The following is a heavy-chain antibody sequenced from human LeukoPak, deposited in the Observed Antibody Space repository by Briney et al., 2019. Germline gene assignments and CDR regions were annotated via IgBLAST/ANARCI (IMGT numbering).Heavy chain of an antibody. J-gene: IGHJ4*02. CDR2: MYYSGST. CDR1: GGSISSNTYC. D-gene: IGHD2-2*01. Sequence: SETLSLTCTVSGGSISSNTYCWGWIRQPPGQGLGWIGTMYYSGSTYYNPSLKSRVTVSVDKSKNQLSLKLSSVTAADTAVYYCARIMLGGYQLLGGRADYWGQGTLVTVSS. CDR3: ARIMLGGYQLLGGRADY. V-gene: IGHV4-39*07.